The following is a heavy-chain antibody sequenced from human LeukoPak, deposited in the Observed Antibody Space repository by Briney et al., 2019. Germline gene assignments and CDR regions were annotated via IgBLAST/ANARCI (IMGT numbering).Heavy chain of an antibody. CDR1: GFTFSNYA. D-gene: IGHD6-19*01. CDR3: VKDLLAVPRTH. V-gene: IGHV3-64D*06. J-gene: IGHJ4*02. CDR2: ISSKGGST. Sequence: GGSLRLSCSASGFTFSNYAMHWVRQAPGKGLEYVSTISSKGGSTYYADSVKGRFTISRDNSKNTLYLQMSSLRAEDTAVYYCVKDLLAVPRTHWGQGTLVTVSS.